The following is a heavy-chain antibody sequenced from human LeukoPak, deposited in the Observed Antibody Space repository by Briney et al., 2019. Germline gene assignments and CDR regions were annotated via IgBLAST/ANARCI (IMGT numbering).Heavy chain of an antibody. Sequence: PGGSLRLSCAASGFTFSSYGMHWVRQAPGKGLEWVAVISYDGSNKYYADSVKGRFTISRDNSKNTLYLQMNSLRAEDTAVYYCARGSGWYHVPEYFQHWGQGTLVTVSS. V-gene: IGHV3-30*03. J-gene: IGHJ1*01. CDR1: GFTFSSYG. CDR2: ISYDGSNK. CDR3: ARGSGWYHVPEYFQH. D-gene: IGHD6-19*01.